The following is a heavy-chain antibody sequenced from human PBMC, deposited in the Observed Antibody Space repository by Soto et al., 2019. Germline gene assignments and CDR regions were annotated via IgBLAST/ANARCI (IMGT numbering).Heavy chain of an antibody. J-gene: IGHJ4*02. CDR2: IYYSGST. CDR1: GCSISSYY. Sequence: SETLSLTCTVSGCSISSYYWSWIRQPPGKGLEWIGYIYYSGSTNYNPSLKSRVTISVDTSKNQFSLKLSSVTAADTAVYYCARKSGSYFDYWGQGTLVTVS. D-gene: IGHD1-26*01. CDR3: ARKSGSYFDY. V-gene: IGHV4-59*01.